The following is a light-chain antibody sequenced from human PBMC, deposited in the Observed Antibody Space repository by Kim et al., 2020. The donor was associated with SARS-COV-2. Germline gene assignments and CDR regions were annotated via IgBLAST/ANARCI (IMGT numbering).Light chain of an antibody. V-gene: IGKV2-28*01. Sequence: DIVMTQSPLSLPVTPGEPASISCRSSQSLLHSNGYSYLDWYLQKPGQSPQLLIYLGSNRASGVPDRFSGSGSGTDFTLKISRVEAEDVGVYYCMQDLQSPVTFGPGTKVDIK. CDR2: LGS. CDR1: QSLLHSNGYSY. CDR3: MQDLQSPVT. J-gene: IGKJ3*01.